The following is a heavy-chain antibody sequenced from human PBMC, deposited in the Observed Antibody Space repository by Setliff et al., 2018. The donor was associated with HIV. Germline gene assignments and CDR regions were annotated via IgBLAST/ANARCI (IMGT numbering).Heavy chain of an antibody. J-gene: IGHJ6*02. D-gene: IGHD6-6*01. Sequence: GESLKISCKALDYTFSTYWIGWVRQMPGEGLEWMGIIYPDDSNIRYNPSFQDQVTISVDKSISTAYLQWSSLKASDTAMYYCARTIASRPKYYYYAMDFWGQGTTVTVSS. CDR1: DYTFSTYW. CDR2: IYPDDSNI. CDR3: ARTIASRPKYYYYAMDF. V-gene: IGHV5-51*01.